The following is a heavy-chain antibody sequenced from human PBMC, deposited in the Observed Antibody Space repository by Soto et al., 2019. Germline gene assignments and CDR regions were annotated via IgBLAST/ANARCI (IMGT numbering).Heavy chain of an antibody. CDR3: ARHWITLVRGVCHFDY. J-gene: IGHJ4*02. V-gene: IGHV4-39*01. CDR1: GGSFSSNSYY. Sequence: SETLCLTCTVSGGSFSSNSYYGGWIRQPPGKGLEWIGSIYYSGSTYYNPSLKSRVTMSVDPSKNQFSLKLISVTAADTAVYYCARHWITLVRGVCHFDYWGQGTLVTVS. D-gene: IGHD3-10*01. CDR2: IYYSGST.